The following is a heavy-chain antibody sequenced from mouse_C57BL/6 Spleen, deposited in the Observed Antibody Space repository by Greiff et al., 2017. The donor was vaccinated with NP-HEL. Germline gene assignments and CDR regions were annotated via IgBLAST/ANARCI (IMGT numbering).Heavy chain of an antibody. V-gene: IGHV1-80*01. Sequence: QVQLQQSGAELVKPGASVKISCKASGYAFSSYWMNWVKQRPGKGLEWIGQIYPGDGDTNYNGKFKGKATLTADKSSSTAYMQLSSLTSEDSAVYFCARSIYYYDSNYFGYWGQGTTLTVSS. J-gene: IGHJ2*01. CDR2: IYPGDGDT. CDR3: ARSIYYYDSNYFGY. D-gene: IGHD1-1*01. CDR1: GYAFSSYW.